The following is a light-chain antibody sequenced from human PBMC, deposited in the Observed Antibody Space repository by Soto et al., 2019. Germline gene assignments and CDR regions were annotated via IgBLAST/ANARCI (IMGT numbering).Light chain of an antibody. CDR3: QKYDNLPLT. CDR2: DAS. V-gene: IGKV1-33*01. Sequence: DLQMPPSPSSLSASVGYRVPITGHASQDISDYLNWYQQKPGKDHKILIYDASNLETGVPSRFSGSGSGTDFTFTIRSLQPEDIATYYCQKYDNLPLTGGGGTKGDIK. J-gene: IGKJ4*01. CDR1: QDISDY.